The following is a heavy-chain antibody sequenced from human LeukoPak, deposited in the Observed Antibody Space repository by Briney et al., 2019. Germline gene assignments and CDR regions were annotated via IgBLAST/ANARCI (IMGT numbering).Heavy chain of an antibody. V-gene: IGHV4-34*01. CDR3: ARVAYDFWSGYYTQGDV. CDR2: INHSGST. D-gene: IGHD3-3*01. CDR1: GGSFSGYY. Sequence: PSETLSLTCAVYGGSFSGYYWSWIRQPPGKGLEWIGEINHSGSTNYNPSLKSRVTISVDTSKNQFSLKLSSVTAADTAVYYCARVAYDFWSGYYTQGDVWGQGTTVTVSS. J-gene: IGHJ6*02.